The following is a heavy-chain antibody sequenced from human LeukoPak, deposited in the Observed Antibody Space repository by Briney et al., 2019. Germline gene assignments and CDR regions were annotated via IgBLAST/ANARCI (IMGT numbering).Heavy chain of an antibody. D-gene: IGHD3-16*01. CDR2: ISAYNGNT. Sequence: ASVKVSCKASGYTFTSYGISWVRQAPGQGLEWMGWISAYNGNTNYAQKLQGRVTMTTDTSTSTAYMELRSLRSDDTAVYYCARDYIMITLGGRGYYFDYWGQGTLVTVSS. V-gene: IGHV1-18*01. CDR3: ARDYIMITLGGRGYYFDY. J-gene: IGHJ4*02. CDR1: GYTFTSYG.